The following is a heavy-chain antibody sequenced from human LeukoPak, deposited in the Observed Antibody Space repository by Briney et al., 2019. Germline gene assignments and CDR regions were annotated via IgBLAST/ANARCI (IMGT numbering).Heavy chain of an antibody. CDR1: GGSISYYY. CDR3: ARGGVRGSIAARPISNNLDY. J-gene: IGHJ4*02. D-gene: IGHD6-6*01. CDR2: IYYSGST. V-gene: IGHV4-59*12. Sequence: PSETLSLTCTVSGGSISYYYWSWIRQPPGKGLEWIGYIYYSGSTNYNPSLKSRVTISVDTSKNQFSLKLSSVTAADTAVYYCARGGVRGSIAARPISNNLDYWGQGTLVTVSS.